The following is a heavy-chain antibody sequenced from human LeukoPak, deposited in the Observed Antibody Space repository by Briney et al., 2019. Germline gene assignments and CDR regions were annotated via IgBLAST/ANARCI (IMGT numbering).Heavy chain of an antibody. D-gene: IGHD3-16*01. Sequence: PSETLSLTCTVSGGSISSYYWSWIRQPPGKGLEWIGYIYYSGSTNYNPSLKSRVTISVDTSKNQFSLKLSSVTAADTAVYYCASALGGWYFDYWGQGTLVTVSS. CDR3: ASALGGWYFDY. J-gene: IGHJ4*02. CDR2: IYYSGST. V-gene: IGHV4-59*01. CDR1: GGSISSYY.